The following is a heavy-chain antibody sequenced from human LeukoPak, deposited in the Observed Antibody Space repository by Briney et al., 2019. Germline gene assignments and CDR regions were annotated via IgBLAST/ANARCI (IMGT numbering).Heavy chain of an antibody. D-gene: IGHD6-19*01. CDR2: IYPGGST. J-gene: IGHJ3*02. CDR3: ARPTSGQSFDI. V-gene: IGHV3-53*01. Sequence: GGSLRLSCAASGFTFSNYEMNWVRQAPGKGLEWVSIIYPGGSTYYADSVKGRFTIPRNNSKNTLDLQMNSLRAEDTAVYYCARPTSGQSFDIWGQGTMVTVSS. CDR1: GFTFSNYE.